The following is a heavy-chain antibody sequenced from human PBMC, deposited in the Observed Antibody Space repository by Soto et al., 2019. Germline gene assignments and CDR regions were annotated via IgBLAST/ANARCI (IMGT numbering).Heavy chain of an antibody. J-gene: IGHJ4*02. CDR1: GYSSSNYY. D-gene: IGHD2-21*02. V-gene: IGHV1-46*01. Sequence: QIQVVQSGAEVKEPAASVKVSCMASGYSSSNYYTHWVRQAPGQGLEWMGIVNPNGASTNYAQRFQGRVTLTRDTSTNTDYMELSRLTSDDTAVYFCASVTTIWSNWGQGTLVTVSS. CDR2: VNPNGAST. CDR3: ASVTTIWSN.